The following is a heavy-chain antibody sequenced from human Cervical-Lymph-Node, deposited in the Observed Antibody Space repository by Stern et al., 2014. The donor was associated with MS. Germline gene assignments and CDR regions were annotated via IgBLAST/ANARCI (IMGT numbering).Heavy chain of an antibody. V-gene: IGHV3-15*01. J-gene: IGHJ6*02. CDR1: GFTFSTAW. D-gene: IGHD4-11*01. CDR2: IQGKTDGGTT. CDR3: RTTYYSYGLDV. Sequence: QLVQSGGGLVKPGGSLRLSCAASGFTFSTAWMSWVRQAPGKGLEWVGRIQGKTDGGTTAYAAPVKGRFTISRDDSKKTLYLQMNSLKTEDTAVYYCRTTYYSYGLDVWGQGTTVTVSS.